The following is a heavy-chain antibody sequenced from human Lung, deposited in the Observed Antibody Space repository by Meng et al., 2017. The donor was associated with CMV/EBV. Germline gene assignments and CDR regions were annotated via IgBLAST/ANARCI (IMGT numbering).Heavy chain of an antibody. D-gene: IGHD3-22*01. CDR2: IDSQESSM. V-gene: IGHV3-74*03. Sequence: EVELFEAGGGLVLPGVSVRLSCAASGFSFSNSWLHWVRQVPGKAPVWVSRIDSQESSMTYADSVKGRFTVSRDNGKNTLYVQMNSLRIEDTAVYYCVREGGQWFYWGQGTLVTVSS. CDR3: VREGGQWFY. J-gene: IGHJ4*02. CDR1: GFSFSNSW.